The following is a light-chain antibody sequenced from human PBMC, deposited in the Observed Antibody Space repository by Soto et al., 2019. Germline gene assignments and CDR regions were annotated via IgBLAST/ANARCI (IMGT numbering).Light chain of an antibody. J-gene: IGLJ3*02. CDR3: TSYAGSNNLV. Sequence: QSALTQPPSASGSPGQSVTLSCTGTSGDIGGYKYVSWYQQHPGKAPKLIIYEVNKRPSGVPDRFSGSKSGYTASLTVSGLQAEDEAHYYCTSYAGSNNLVFGGGTKLTVL. CDR1: SGDIGGYKY. V-gene: IGLV2-8*01. CDR2: EVN.